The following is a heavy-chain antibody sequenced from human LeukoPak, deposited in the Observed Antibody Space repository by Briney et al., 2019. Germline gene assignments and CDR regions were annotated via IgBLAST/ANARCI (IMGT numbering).Heavy chain of an antibody. CDR3: ARAQYRYYFDY. J-gene: IGHJ4*02. V-gene: IGHV3-11*05. CDR1: GFTFNDYY. Sequence: GGSLRLSCAASGFTFNDYYMSWIRQAPGKGLEWVSYISSSSSYTNYADSVKGRFTISRDNAKNSLYLQMNSLRAEDTAVYYCARAQYRYYFDYWGQGTLVTVSS. D-gene: IGHD3-16*02. CDR2: ISSSSSYT.